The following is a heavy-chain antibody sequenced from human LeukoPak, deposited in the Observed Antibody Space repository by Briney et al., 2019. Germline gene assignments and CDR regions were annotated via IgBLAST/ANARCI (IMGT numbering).Heavy chain of an antibody. CDR3: ARDRVGATTGDAFDI. J-gene: IGHJ3*02. D-gene: IGHD1-26*01. Sequence: GASVKVSCKASGYTFTGYGISWVRQAPGQGHEWMGWISAYNGNTNYAQKLQGRVTMTTDTSTSTAYMELRSLRSDDTAVYYCARDRVGATTGDAFDIWGQGTMVTVSS. CDR1: GYTFTGYG. V-gene: IGHV1-18*01. CDR2: ISAYNGNT.